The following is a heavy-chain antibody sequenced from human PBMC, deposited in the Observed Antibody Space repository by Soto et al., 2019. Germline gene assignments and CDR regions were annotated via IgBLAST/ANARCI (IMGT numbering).Heavy chain of an antibody. V-gene: IGHV4-39*07. Sequence: ASETLSLTCTVSGGSISSSSYYWGWIRQPPGKGLEWIGSIYYSGSTYYNPSLKSRVTISVDTSKNQFSLKLSSVTAADTAVYYCASTVDTAMAYYFDYWGQGTLVTVSS. J-gene: IGHJ4*02. CDR1: GGSISSSSYY. D-gene: IGHD5-18*01. CDR2: IYYSGST. CDR3: ASTVDTAMAYYFDY.